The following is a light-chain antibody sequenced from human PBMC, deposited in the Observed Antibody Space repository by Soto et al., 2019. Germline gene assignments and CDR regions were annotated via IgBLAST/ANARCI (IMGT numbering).Light chain of an antibody. V-gene: IGKV1-6*01. Sequence: AIQMTQSPSSLSASVGDRLTITCWASQDVRNYVGWYQQKPGKAPKFLIYGAFSLETGIPSRFSGSGYGTEFTLTINSLLPEDFATYFCLQDYSWPWTFGQGTKVE. CDR3: LQDYSWPWT. CDR1: QDVRNY. CDR2: GAF. J-gene: IGKJ1*01.